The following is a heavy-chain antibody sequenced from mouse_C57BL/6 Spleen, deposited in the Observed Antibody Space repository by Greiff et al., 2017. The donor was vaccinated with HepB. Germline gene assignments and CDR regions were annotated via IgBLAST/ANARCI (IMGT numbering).Heavy chain of an antibody. CDR2: ISYDGSN. V-gene: IGHV3-6*01. J-gene: IGHJ3*01. CDR1: GYSITSGYY. D-gene: IGHD2-1*01. Sequence: VQLQQSGPGLVKPSQSLSLTCSVTGYSITSGYYWNWIRQFPGNKLEWMGYISYDGSNNYNPSLKNRISITRDTSKNQFFLKLNSVTTEDTATYYCAREDIYYGNSWFAYWGQGTLVTVSA. CDR3: AREDIYYGNSWFAY.